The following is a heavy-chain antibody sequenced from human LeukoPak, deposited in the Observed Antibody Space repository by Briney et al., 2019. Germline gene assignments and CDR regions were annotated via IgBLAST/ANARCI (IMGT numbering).Heavy chain of an antibody. CDR2: IYPGDSDT. CDR3: ARTTFLSWFDP. CDR1: GYSFTSYW. V-gene: IGHV5-51*01. J-gene: IGHJ5*02. D-gene: IGHD3-3*01. Sequence: GASLKISCKGSGYSFTSYWIGWVRQIPGKGLEWMGIIYPGDSDTRYSPSFQGQVTISADKSISTAYLQWSSLKASDTAMYYCARTTFLSWFDPWGQGTLVTVSS.